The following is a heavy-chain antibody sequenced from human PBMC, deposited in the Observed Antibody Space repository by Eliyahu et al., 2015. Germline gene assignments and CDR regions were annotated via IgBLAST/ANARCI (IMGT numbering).Heavy chain of an antibody. CDR1: GGSISSGGYY. D-gene: IGHD1-26*01. J-gene: IGHJ3*02. Sequence: QVQLQESGPGLVKPSQTLSLTCTVSGGSISSGGYYWSWIRQHPGKGLEGVGVLYYRGGTYYNPSLKSRVTISVDTSKNQFSLKLSSVTAADTAVYYCARAEEIVGATTNVAFDIWGQGTMVTVSS. V-gene: IGHV4-31*03. CDR3: ARAEEIVGATTNVAFDI. CDR2: LYYRGGT.